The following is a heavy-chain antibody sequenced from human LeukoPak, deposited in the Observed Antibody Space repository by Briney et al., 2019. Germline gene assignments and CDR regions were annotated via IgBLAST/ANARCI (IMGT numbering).Heavy chain of an antibody. V-gene: IGHV3-74*01. CDR2: INSDGSST. CDR1: GFTFSSYW. J-gene: IGHJ3*02. CDR3: ARGGAHFDWLPLATAFDI. Sequence: RTGGSLRLSCAASGFTFSSYWMHCVRQAPGKGLVWVSRINSDGSSTSYADSVKGRFTISRDNAKNTLYLQMNSLRAEDTAVYYCARGGAHFDWLPLATAFDIWGQGTMVTVSS. D-gene: IGHD3-9*01.